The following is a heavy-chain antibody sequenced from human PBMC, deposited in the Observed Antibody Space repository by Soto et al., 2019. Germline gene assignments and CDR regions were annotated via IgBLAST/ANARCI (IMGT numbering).Heavy chain of an antibody. CDR2: ISGRGDET. CDR1: GFTFGHSA. V-gene: IGHV3-23*01. Sequence: EGKLMESGGALVQPGGSLRLSCAASGFTFGHSAITWVRQAPGKGLEWVSTISGRGDETFYSDSVKGRFTVSRDNSRSTASLQLNSLIVEDTAVYFCTRAGHMSASGPRGQGTLVSVTS. J-gene: IGHJ5*02. D-gene: IGHD6-25*01. CDR3: TRAGHMSASGP.